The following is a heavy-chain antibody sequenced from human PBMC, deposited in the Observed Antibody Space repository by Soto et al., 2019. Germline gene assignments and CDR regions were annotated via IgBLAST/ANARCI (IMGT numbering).Heavy chain of an antibody. CDR1: GYIFTSYG. Sequence: QVQLVQSGAELKKPGASAKVSCKASGYIFTSYGISWVRQAPGQGLEWMAWISVDSGNTNYAQNFQGRVTMTTDTAASTAQTELRSLRSDDTAVYYCARFNGSGTNYYMDVWGKGTTVIVSS. CDR3: ARFNGSGTNYYMDV. J-gene: IGHJ6*03. V-gene: IGHV1-18*01. D-gene: IGHD3-10*01. CDR2: ISVDSGNT.